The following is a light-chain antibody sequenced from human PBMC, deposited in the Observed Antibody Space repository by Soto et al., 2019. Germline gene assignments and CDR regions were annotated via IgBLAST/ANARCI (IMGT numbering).Light chain of an antibody. CDR2: KAS. Sequence: DIQMTQSPSTLSASVGDRVTITCRASQSISIWLAWYQQKPGKAPNLLISKASSLESGVPSRFIGSGSGTEFTVTISSLQPDDFATYYCQQYNNYPWTFGQGTKVEIK. J-gene: IGKJ1*01. V-gene: IGKV1-5*03. CDR3: QQYNNYPWT. CDR1: QSISIW.